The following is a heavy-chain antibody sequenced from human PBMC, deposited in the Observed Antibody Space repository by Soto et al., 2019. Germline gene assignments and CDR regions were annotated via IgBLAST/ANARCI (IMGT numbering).Heavy chain of an antibody. Sequence: LSLTCAVSGGSISSGGYSWSWIRQPPGKGLEWIGYIYHSGSTYYNPSLKSRVTISVDRSKNQFSLKLSSVTAADTAVYYCARLVGYNSDRRYNWFDPWGQGTLVTVSS. J-gene: IGHJ5*02. CDR3: ARLVGYNSDRRYNWFDP. D-gene: IGHD1-20*01. CDR2: IYHSGST. CDR1: GGSISSGGYS. V-gene: IGHV4-30-2*01.